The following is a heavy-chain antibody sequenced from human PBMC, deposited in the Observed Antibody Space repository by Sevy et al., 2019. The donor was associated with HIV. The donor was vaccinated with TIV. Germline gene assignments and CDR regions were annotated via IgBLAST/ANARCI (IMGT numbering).Heavy chain of an antibody. D-gene: IGHD5-12*01. CDR3: VKVMTGLRLGDYFDY. V-gene: IGHV3-64D*06. J-gene: IGHJ4*02. Sequence: HGGSLRLSCSASGFTFSSYAMHWVRQAPGKGLEYVSAISSNGGSTYYADSVKGRFTISRDNSKNTLYLQMSSLRAEDTAVYYCVKVMTGLRLGDYFDYWGQGTLVTVSS. CDR2: ISSNGGST. CDR1: GFTFSSYA.